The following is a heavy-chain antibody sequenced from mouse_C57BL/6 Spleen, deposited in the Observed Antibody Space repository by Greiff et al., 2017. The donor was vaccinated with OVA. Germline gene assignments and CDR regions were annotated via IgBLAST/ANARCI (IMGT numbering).Heavy chain of an antibody. V-gene: IGHV1-9*01. D-gene: IGHD1-1*01. CDR3: ARVVVERNYFDY. CDR2: ILPGSGST. J-gene: IGHJ2*01. CDR1: GYTFTGYW. Sequence: QVQLQQSGAELMKPGASVKLSCKATGYTFTGYWIEWVKQRPGHGLEWIGEILPGSGSTYYNEKFKGKATFTADTSSNTAYMQLSSLTTEDSAIYYCARVVVERNYFDYWGQGTTLTVSS.